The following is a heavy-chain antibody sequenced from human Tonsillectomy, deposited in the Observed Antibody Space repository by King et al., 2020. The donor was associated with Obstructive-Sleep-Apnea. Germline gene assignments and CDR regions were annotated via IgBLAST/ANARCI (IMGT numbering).Heavy chain of an antibody. D-gene: IGHD6-13*01. CDR1: GYIFTGYY. V-gene: IGHV1-2*02. CDR2: INPNSGGT. Sequence: VQLVQSGAEVKKPGASVKVSCKVSGYIFTGYYIHWVRQAPGQGLEWMGWINPNSGGTNCTQKFQGRVTMTRDTSFSVVYMEVSRLRSDDTAVYYCATEIAAADTREAFDTWGRGTSVTVSS. CDR3: ATEIAAADTREAFDT. J-gene: IGHJ3*02.